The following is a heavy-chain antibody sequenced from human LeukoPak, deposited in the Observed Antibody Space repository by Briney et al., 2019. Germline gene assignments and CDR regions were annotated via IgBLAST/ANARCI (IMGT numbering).Heavy chain of an antibody. CDR1: GGSFSGYY. CDR3: ARGRGNCTNGVCYSFDY. Sequence: PSETLSLTCAVYGGSFSGYYWSWIRQPPGKGLEWIGEINHSGSTNYNPSLKSRVTISVDTSKNQFSLKLSSVTAADTAVYYCARGRGNCTNGVCYSFDYWGQGTLVTVSS. J-gene: IGHJ4*02. D-gene: IGHD2-8*01. CDR2: INHSGST. V-gene: IGHV4-34*01.